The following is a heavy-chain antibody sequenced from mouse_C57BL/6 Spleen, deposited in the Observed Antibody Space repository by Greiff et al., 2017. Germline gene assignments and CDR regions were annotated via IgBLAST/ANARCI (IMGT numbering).Heavy chain of an antibody. D-gene: IGHD3-2*02. CDR2: IYPGDGDT. Sequence: QVQLKESGAELVKPGASVKISCKASGYAFSSYWMNWVKQRPGKGLEWIGQIYPGDGDTNYNGKFKGKATLTADKSSSTAYMQLSSLTSEDSAVYFCARKEDSSGFRGPWFAYGGQGTLVTVSA. J-gene: IGHJ3*01. V-gene: IGHV1-80*01. CDR1: GYAFSSYW. CDR3: ARKEDSSGFRGPWFAY.